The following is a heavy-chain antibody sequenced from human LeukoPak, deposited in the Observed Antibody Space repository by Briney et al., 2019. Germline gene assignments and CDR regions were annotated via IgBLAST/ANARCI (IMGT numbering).Heavy chain of an antibody. Sequence: GESLQISCKGSGYTFTNYWIGWVRQMPGKGLEFMGIIYPGDSDTRYSPSFQGQVTISVDNSISTAYLQWNSLKASDTAIYYCARRLDGTGSGSYFDYWGQGTLVTVTS. CDR3: ARRLDGTGSGSYFDY. CDR2: IYPGDSDT. J-gene: IGHJ4*02. CDR1: GYTFTNYW. D-gene: IGHD3-10*01. V-gene: IGHV5-51*01.